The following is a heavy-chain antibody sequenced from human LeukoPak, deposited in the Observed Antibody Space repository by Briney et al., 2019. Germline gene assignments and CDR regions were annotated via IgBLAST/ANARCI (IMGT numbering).Heavy chain of an antibody. CDR2: INHSGST. D-gene: IGHD6-13*01. CDR3: ARVLQLVRYFDY. Sequence: SETLSLTCAVYGGSFSGYYWSWIRQPPGKGLEWIGEINHSGSTNYNPSLKSRVTISVDTSKNQFSLKLSSVTAADTAVYYCARVLQLVRYFDYWDQGTLVTVSS. CDR1: GGSFSGYY. J-gene: IGHJ4*02. V-gene: IGHV4-34*01.